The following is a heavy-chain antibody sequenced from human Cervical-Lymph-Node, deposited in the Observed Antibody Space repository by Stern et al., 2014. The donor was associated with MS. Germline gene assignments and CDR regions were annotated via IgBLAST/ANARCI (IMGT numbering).Heavy chain of an antibody. CDR2: IIPIFGTA. J-gene: IGHJ6*02. D-gene: IGHD3-16*01. V-gene: IGHV1-69*01. CDR3: ARDPGGYAYYYGMDV. Sequence: VQLVESGAEVKKPGSSVKVSCKASGGTFSSYGISWVRQAPGQWLEWMGGIIPIFGTANYAQKFQGRVTITADESTSTAYMELSSLRSEDTAVYYCARDPGGYAYYYGMDVWGQGTTVTVSS. CDR1: GGTFSSYG.